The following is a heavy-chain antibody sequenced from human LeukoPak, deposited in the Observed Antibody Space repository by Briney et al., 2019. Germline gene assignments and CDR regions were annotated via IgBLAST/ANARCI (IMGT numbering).Heavy chain of an antibody. V-gene: IGHV4-34*01. CDR2: INHSGST. Sequence: PSETLSLTCAVYGGSFSGYYWSWIRQPPGKGLEWIGEINHSGSTNYNPSLKSRVTISVDTSKNQFSLKLSSVTAADTAVYYCARGRYSYGYYYGMDVWGQGTTVTVSS. CDR3: ARGRYSYGYYYGMDV. J-gene: IGHJ6*02. CDR1: GGSFSGYY. D-gene: IGHD5-18*01.